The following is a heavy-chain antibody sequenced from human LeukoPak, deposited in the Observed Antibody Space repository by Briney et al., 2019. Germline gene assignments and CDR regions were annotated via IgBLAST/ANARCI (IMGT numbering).Heavy chain of an antibody. V-gene: IGHV1-46*01. CDR1: GYTFTSNY. Sequence: GASVKVSCKASGYTFTSNYIHWVRQAPGQGIEWMGMIYPRDGSTSYAQKFQGRVTVTRDTSTSTVHMELSGLRSEDTAVYYCARDQDGFDYWGQGTLVTVSS. CDR2: IYPRDGST. CDR3: ARDQDGFDY. J-gene: IGHJ4*02.